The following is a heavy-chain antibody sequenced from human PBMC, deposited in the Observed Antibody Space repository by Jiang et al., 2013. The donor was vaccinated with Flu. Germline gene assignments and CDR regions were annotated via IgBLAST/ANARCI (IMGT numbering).Heavy chain of an antibody. CDR1: GFSFSTSGVG. Sequence: PTQTLTLTCSFSGFSFSTSGVGVGWIRQPPGKALEWLALIDWDDDKRYSPSLKSRLTITKDTSKNQVVLTMTNMDPVDTATYYCAHGTIVGASRCFDYWGQGTLVTVSS. J-gene: IGHJ4*02. D-gene: IGHD1-26*01. V-gene: IGHV2-5*02. CDR3: AHGTIVGASRCFDY. CDR2: IDWDDDK.